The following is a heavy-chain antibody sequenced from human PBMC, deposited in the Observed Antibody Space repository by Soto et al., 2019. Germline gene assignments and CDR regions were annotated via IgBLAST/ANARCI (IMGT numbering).Heavy chain of an antibody. D-gene: IGHD2-2*01. CDR2: ISAYNGNT. V-gene: IGHV1-18*01. Sequence: ALVKVSCKASGYTFTSYGISWVRQAPGQGLEWMGWISAYNGNTNYAQKLQGRVTMTTDTSTSTAYMELRSVTATDTAVYYCARLHCTSPGCVPLDPWGNGTLVTVSS. J-gene: IGHJ5*02. CDR1: GYTFTSYG. CDR3: ARLHCTSPGCVPLDP.